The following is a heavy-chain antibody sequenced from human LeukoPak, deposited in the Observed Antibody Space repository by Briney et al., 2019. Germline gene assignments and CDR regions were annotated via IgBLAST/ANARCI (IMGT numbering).Heavy chain of an antibody. CDR3: ARGLYSSSWYDWFDP. Sequence: GGSLRLSCAASGFTFSSYWMHWVRQAPGKGLVWVSRINTDGSNTSYADSVKGRFTISKDNAKNTLYLQMNSLRAEDTAVYYCARGLYSSSWYDWFDPWGQGTLVTVSS. CDR1: GFTFSSYW. V-gene: IGHV3-74*01. CDR2: INTDGSNT. D-gene: IGHD6-13*01. J-gene: IGHJ5*02.